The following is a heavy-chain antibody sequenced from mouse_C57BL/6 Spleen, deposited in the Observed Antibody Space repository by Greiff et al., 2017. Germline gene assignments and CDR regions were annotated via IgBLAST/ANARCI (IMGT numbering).Heavy chain of an antibody. CDR1: GFTFSDYG. V-gene: IGHV5-17*01. D-gene: IGHD1-1*01. J-gene: IGHJ2*01. Sequence: EVKVIESGGGLVKPGGSLKLSCAASGFTFSDYGMHWVRQAPEKGLEWVAYISSGSSTIYYADTVKGRFTISRDNAKNTLFLQMTSLRSEDTAMYYCARRYGSSWDYFDYWGQGTTLTVSS. CDR3: ARRYGSSWDYFDY. CDR2: ISSGSSTI.